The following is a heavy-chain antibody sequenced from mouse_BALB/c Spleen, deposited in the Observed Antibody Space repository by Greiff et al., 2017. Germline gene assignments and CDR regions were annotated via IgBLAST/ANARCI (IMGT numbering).Heavy chain of an antibody. Sequence: QVQLQQSGPGLVAPSQSLSITCTVSGFSLTSYGVHWVRQPPGKGLEWLGVIWAGGSTNYNSALMSRLSISKDNSKSQVFLKMNSLQTDDTAMYYCARDPSYYGSSPVAYWGQGTLVTVSA. D-gene: IGHD1-1*01. V-gene: IGHV2-9*02. CDR3: ARDPSYYGSSPVAY. J-gene: IGHJ3*01. CDR2: IWAGGST. CDR1: GFSLTSYG.